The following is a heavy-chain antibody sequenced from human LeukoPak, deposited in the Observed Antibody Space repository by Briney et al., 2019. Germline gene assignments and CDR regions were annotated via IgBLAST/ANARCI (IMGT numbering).Heavy chain of an antibody. Sequence: ASVTVSCKVSGYTLTELSMHWVRQAPGKGLEWMGGFDPEDGETIYAQKFQGRVTMTEDTSTDTAYMELSSLRSEDTAVYYCATQLLWYKNNWFDPWGQGTLVTVSS. CDR2: FDPEDGET. V-gene: IGHV1-24*01. CDR3: ATQLLWYKNNWFDP. J-gene: IGHJ5*02. CDR1: GYTLTELS. D-gene: IGHD2-2*01.